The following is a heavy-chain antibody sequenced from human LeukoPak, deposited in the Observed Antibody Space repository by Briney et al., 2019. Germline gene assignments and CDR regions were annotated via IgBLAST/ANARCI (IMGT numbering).Heavy chain of an antibody. CDR3: ARGRRSGYYKGSYFDY. CDR2: LNHYGTT. Sequence: TSETLSLTCAVDFGFFSGYSCTWSRQPPGRWLGCIVELNHYGTTNYNPSLKSRVTISVDTSKNQFSLKLSSVTAADTALYFCARGRRSGYYKGSYFDYWGQGALVTVSS. J-gene: IGHJ4*02. CDR1: FGFFSGYS. V-gene: IGHV4-34*01. D-gene: IGHD3-3*01.